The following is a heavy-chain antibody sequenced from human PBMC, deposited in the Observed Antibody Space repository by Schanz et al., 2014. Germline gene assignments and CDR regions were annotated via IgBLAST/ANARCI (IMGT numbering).Heavy chain of an antibody. CDR2: FT. V-gene: IGHV1-2*06. D-gene: IGHD1-1*01. CDR3: VRELSGGTFDY. Sequence: QVQLVQSGAELKNPGASVKVSCKASGYSFSAYYIHWMRQAPGQGLEWLGRFTHISQKFQGRVTITSDPSSTTAYMELNSLRSDDTAVYYCVRELSGGTFDYWGQGALVTVSS. CDR1: GYSFSAYY. J-gene: IGHJ4*02.